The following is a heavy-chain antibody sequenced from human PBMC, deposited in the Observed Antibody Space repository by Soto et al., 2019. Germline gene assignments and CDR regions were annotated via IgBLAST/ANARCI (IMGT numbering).Heavy chain of an antibody. D-gene: IGHD2-15*01. J-gene: IGHJ4*02. Sequence: SETLSLTCTVSGGSISSSSYYWGWIRQPPGKGLEWVGSIYYSGSTYYNLSLKSRVTISVDTSKDQFSLKLSSVTAADTAVYFCARLAGYCSGDSCRIDYWGQGTLVTVX. V-gene: IGHV4-39*01. CDR2: IYYSGST. CDR3: ARLAGYCSGDSCRIDY. CDR1: GGSISSSSYY.